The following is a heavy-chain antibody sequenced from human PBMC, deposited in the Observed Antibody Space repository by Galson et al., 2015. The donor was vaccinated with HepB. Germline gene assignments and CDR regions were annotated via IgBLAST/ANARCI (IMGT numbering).Heavy chain of an antibody. CDR2: ISAYNGNT. Sequence: SVKVSCKASGYTFTSYGISWVRQAPGQGLEWMGWISAYNGNTNYAQKLQGRVTMTTDTSTSTAYMELRSLRSDDTAVYYCARDGLRVGYSSSWYSDYWGQGTLVTVSS. D-gene: IGHD6-13*01. J-gene: IGHJ4*02. CDR3: ARDGLRVGYSSSWYSDY. CDR1: GYTFTSYG. V-gene: IGHV1-18*01.